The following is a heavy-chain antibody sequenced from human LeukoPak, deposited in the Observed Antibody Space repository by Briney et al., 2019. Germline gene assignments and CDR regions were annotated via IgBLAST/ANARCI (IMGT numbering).Heavy chain of an antibody. J-gene: IGHJ4*02. CDR3: AKDIAGDSSGYTAY. CDR1: GFTFSSYG. CDR2: ISYDGSNK. D-gene: IGHD3-22*01. V-gene: IGHV3-30*18. Sequence: GGSLRLSCAASGFTFSSYGMHWVRQAPGKGLEWVAVISYDGSNKYYADSVKGRFTISRDNSKNTLYLQMNSLRAEDTAVYYCAKDIAGDSSGYTAYWGQGTLVTVSS.